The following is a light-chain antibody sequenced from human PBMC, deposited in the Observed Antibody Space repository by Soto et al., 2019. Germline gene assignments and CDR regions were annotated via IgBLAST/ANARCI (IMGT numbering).Light chain of an antibody. Sequence: DIQLTQSPSFLSASVGDRVTITCRASQGISSYLAWYQQKPGKAPKLLIYAASTLQSGVPSRFSGSGSGTEFTLTISSLQPEDFATYYCQQLNSYPPTVGPGTKVDIK. CDR1: QGISSY. CDR2: AAS. V-gene: IGKV1-9*01. J-gene: IGKJ3*01. CDR3: QQLNSYPPT.